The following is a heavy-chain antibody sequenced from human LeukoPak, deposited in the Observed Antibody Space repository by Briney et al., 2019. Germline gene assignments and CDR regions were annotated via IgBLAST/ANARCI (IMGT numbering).Heavy chain of an antibody. D-gene: IGHD6-19*01. CDR1: GFTFRSYA. CDR2: ISYDGSNK. Sequence: PGGSLRLSCAASGFTFRSYAMQWVRQAPGKGLEWVAIISYDGSNKFYADSVKGRFTISRDNSKNTLNLQMNSLRAEDTAVYYCARGTPSSSGWLYYGMDVWGQGTTVTVSS. J-gene: IGHJ6*02. V-gene: IGHV3-30-3*01. CDR3: ARGTPSSSGWLYYGMDV.